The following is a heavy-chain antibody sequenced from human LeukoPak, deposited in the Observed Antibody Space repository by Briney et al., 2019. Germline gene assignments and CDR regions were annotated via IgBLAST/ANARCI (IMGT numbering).Heavy chain of an antibody. CDR3: AKARNAVAGTGYYFDN. J-gene: IGHJ4*02. V-gene: IGHV3-43D*03. D-gene: IGHD6-19*01. Sequence: PGGSLRLSCAASGFTFDDYAMHWVRQAPGKGPEWVSLVTWDGSFTYYVDSVKGRFTISRDNSKNSLYLQMNSLRAEDTAFYYCAKARNAVAGTGYYFDNWGQGTLVTVSS. CDR2: VTWDGSFT. CDR1: GFTFDDYA.